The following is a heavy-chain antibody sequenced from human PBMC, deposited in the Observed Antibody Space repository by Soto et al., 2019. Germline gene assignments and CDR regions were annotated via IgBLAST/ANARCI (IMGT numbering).Heavy chain of an antibody. V-gene: IGHV3-30*03. Sequence: PGGSLRLSCAASGFTFSNYGMHWVRQAPGKGLEWVAVISYDGDNKYYADSVKGRFTISRGKNFLYLQMNGLKGDDSGIYYCTRASSYAFDYWGQGALVTVSS. CDR1: GFTFSNYG. CDR3: TRASSYAFDY. J-gene: IGHJ4*02. CDR2: ISYDGDNK. D-gene: IGHD2-2*01.